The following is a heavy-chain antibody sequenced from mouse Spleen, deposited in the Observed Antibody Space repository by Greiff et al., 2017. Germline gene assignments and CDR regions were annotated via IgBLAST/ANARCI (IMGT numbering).Heavy chain of an antibody. CDR3: ARGLLDHFDY. Sequence: VQLKESGAELVKPGASVKLSCTASGFNIKDTYMHWVKQRPEQGLEWIGRIDPANGNTKYDPKFQGKATITADTSSNTAYLQLSSLTSEDTAVYYCARGLLDHFDYWGQGTTLTVSS. CDR2: IDPANGNT. J-gene: IGHJ2*01. CDR1: GFNIKDTY. V-gene: IGHV14-3*02. D-gene: IGHD3-1*01.